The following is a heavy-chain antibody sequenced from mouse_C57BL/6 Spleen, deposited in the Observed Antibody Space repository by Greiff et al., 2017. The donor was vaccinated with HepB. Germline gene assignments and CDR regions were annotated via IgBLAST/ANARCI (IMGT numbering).Heavy chain of an antibody. CDR2: ISSGSSTI. J-gene: IGHJ3*01. CDR1: GFTFSDYG. Sequence: EVKVVESGGGLVKPGGSLKLSCAASGFTFSDYGMHWVRQAPEKGLEWVAYISSGSSTIYYADTVKGRCTISRDNAKNTLFLQMSRLRSEDTAMYYCARDTTAQRGFAYWGQGTLVTVSA. D-gene: IGHD1-2*01. CDR3: ARDTTAQRGFAY. V-gene: IGHV5-17*01.